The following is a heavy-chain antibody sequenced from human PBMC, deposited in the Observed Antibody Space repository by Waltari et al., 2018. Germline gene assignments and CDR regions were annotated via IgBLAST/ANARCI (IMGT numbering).Heavy chain of an antibody. D-gene: IGHD6-6*01. CDR3: ARARRIAARPVDY. CDR2: IYHSGST. CDR1: GYSINSAYY. Sequence: QVQLQESGPGLVKPSETLSLTCAVSGYSINSAYYWGWIRQPPGKGLEWIGNIYHSGSTDYNPSLKSRVTISVDTSKNHFSLKLSSVTAADTAVYYCARARRIAARPVDYWGQGTLVTVSS. J-gene: IGHJ4*02. V-gene: IGHV4-38-2*01.